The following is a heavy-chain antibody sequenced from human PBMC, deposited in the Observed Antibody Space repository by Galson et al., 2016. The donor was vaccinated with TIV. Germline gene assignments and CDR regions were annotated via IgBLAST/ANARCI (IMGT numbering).Heavy chain of an antibody. CDR2: INPNSGGT. J-gene: IGHJ2*01. CDR3: ARAPTLIVATIYWYFDL. CDR1: GYTFTGYF. Sequence: KVSCKASGYTFTGYFMHWVRQAPGQGLEWMGWINPNSGGTNYAQKFQGRVTMTRDTSISTAYMELSSLISDDTAMYFCARAPTLIVATIYWYFDLWGRGTLVTVSS. V-gene: IGHV1-2*02. D-gene: IGHD5-12*01.